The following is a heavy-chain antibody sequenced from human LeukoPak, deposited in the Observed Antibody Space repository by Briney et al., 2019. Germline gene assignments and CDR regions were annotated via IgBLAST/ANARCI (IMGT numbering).Heavy chain of an antibody. J-gene: IGHJ3*02. Sequence: PSETLSLTCTVSGGSISSYYWSWIRPPPGKGLEWIGTIYYSGSTNYNPSLKSRVTISVDTSKNQFSLKLRSVTAADTAVYYCARAHKLNAFDIWGQGTMVTVSS. CDR3: ARAHKLNAFDI. D-gene: IGHD1-1*01. V-gene: IGHV4-59*01. CDR2: IYYSGST. CDR1: GGSISSYY.